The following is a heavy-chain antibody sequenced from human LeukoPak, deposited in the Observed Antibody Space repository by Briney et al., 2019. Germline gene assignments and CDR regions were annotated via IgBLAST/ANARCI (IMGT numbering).Heavy chain of an antibody. J-gene: IGHJ4*02. V-gene: IGHV4-39*07. CDR2: IYYSGST. CDR1: GGSISSYY. Sequence: SETLSLTCTVSGGSISSYYWGWIRQPPGKGLEWIGSIYYSGSTYYNPSLKSRVTISVDTSKNQFSLKLSSVTAADTAVYYCARDADYDILTGTFDYWGQGTLVTVSS. D-gene: IGHD3-9*01. CDR3: ARDADYDILTGTFDY.